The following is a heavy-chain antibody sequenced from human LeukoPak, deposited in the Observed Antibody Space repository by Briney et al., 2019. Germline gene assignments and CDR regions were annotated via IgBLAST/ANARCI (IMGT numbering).Heavy chain of an antibody. V-gene: IGHV3-30*01. CDR3: ARDPGLINAPRYFDY. J-gene: IGHJ4*02. CDR1: GFTFSSYA. Sequence: GGSLRLSCAASGFTFSSYAMHWDRQAPGKGLEWVAVISYDGSNKYYADSVKGRFTISRDNSKNTLYLQMNSLRAEDTAVYYCARDPGLINAPRYFDYWGQGTLVTVSS. D-gene: IGHD3-10*01. CDR2: ISYDGSNK.